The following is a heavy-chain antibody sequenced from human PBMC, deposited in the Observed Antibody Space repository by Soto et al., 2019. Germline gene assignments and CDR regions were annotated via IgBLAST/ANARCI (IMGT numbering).Heavy chain of an antibody. Sequence: QLQLQESGPGLVKPAETLSLTCTVSGGSISSSSYYWGWIRQPPGKGLEWIGSIYYSGSTYYNPPLKSRVTISADTSKNLFSLKLSSVSAADTAVYYCAIVQGPDDYDSSGYYWGGIGYRGHGTLVTVSS. D-gene: IGHD3-22*01. J-gene: IGHJ4*01. CDR2: IYYSGST. CDR3: AIVQGPDDYDSSGYYWGGIGY. CDR1: GGSISSSSYY. V-gene: IGHV4-39*01.